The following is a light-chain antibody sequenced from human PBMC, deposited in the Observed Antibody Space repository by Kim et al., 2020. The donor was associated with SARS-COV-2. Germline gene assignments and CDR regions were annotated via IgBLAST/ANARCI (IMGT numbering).Light chain of an antibody. J-gene: IGLJ1*01. CDR2: DVS. Sequence: QSALTQPPSVSGSPGQSVTISCTGTSSDVGGYNYVSCYQQHGGKAPKLMIYDVSKQPSGVPDRFSGSKSGNTASLTISGLQAEDEADYYCCSYAGSYTFVFGTGTKVTVL. CDR3: CSYAGSYTFV. V-gene: IGLV2-11*01. CDR1: SSDVGGYNY.